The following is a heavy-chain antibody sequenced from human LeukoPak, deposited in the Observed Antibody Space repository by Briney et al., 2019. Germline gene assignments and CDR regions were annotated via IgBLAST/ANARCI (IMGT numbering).Heavy chain of an antibody. CDR1: GGSIDSNF. CDR2: IYYSGTT. V-gene: IGHV4-59*01. J-gene: IGHJ5*02. CDR3: ARRSSSWKNWFDP. D-gene: IGHD6-13*01. Sequence: RPETLSLTCTVPGGSIDSNFGTWIRQPPGEGVEWIGYIYYSGTTNYNPSHKSRVTMSVDMSKNQFPLKLSSVTAADAAVYYCARRSSSWKNWFDPWGQGTLVTVSS.